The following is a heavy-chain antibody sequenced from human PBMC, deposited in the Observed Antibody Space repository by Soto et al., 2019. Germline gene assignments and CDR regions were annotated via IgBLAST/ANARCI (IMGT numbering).Heavy chain of an antibody. V-gene: IGHV3-64*01. CDR3: VRRVSANYDY. CDR1: GFTFSSYD. J-gene: IGHJ4*02. D-gene: IGHD1-7*01. Sequence: EVQLAESGGGMVQPGGSLRLSCVASGFTFSSYDMHWVRQAPGKGLEYVSSISSNGGTTYYGNSVKGRFTISRDNSKNTLYLQMASLTAEDMAVYYCVRRVSANYDYWGQGTLVTVSS. CDR2: ISSNGGTT.